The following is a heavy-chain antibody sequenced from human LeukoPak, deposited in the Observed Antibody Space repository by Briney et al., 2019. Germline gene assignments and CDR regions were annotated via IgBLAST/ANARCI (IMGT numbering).Heavy chain of an antibody. CDR2: IYYSGST. J-gene: IGHJ4*02. CDR3: AREIVGAPGY. D-gene: IGHD1-26*01. Sequence: PSETLSLTCTVSGGSISSSSYYWGWIRQHPGKGLEWIGYIYYSGSTYYNPSLKSRVTISVDTSKNQFSLKLSSVTAADTAVYYCAREIVGAPGYWGQGTLVTVSS. CDR1: GGSISSSSYY. V-gene: IGHV4-31*03.